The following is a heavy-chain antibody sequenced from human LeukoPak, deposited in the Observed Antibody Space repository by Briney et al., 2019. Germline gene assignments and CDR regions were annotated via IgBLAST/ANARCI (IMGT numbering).Heavy chain of an antibody. CDR3: PRHANILNDWYFDL. J-gene: IGHJ2*01. Sequence: SETLSLTCTVSGGSISSNYWSWFREPPGKGLEWLAYFYHSGSSNYNPPLKSRVPTSVDTSKNQFSVRLRPVTVSDTAVYYCPRHANILNDWYFDLWGRGTLVTVSS. CDR2: FYHSGSS. V-gene: IGHV4-59*08. D-gene: IGHD2/OR15-2a*01. CDR1: GGSISSNY.